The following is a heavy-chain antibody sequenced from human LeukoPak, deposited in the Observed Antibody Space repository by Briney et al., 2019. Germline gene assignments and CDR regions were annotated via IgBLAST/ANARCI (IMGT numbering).Heavy chain of an antibody. Sequence: SSETLSLTCTVSGGSISSYYWSWIRQPAGKGLEWIGRIYTSGSTNYNPSLKSRVTISVDKSKNQFSLKQSSVTAADTAVYYCARGGRIGYVDYWGQGTLVTVSS. D-gene: IGHD3-16*01. CDR2: IYTSGST. CDR1: GGSISSYY. J-gene: IGHJ4*02. CDR3: ARGGRIGYVDY. V-gene: IGHV4-4*07.